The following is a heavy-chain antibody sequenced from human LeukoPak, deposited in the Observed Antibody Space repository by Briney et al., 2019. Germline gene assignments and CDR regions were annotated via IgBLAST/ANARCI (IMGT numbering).Heavy chain of an antibody. CDR2: IYYHENT. D-gene: IGHD3-10*01. V-gene: IGHV4-39*07. J-gene: IGHJ4*02. CDR1: GGSISSSSDY. Sequence: PSETLSLTCTVSGGSISSSSDYWGWIRQAPGKGLEWIGSIYYHENTYYNSSLKSRVTISVDTSKNQFSPKLSSVTAADTAVYYCARRRSGSYYKKSFDYWGQGTLVTVSS. CDR3: ARRRSGSYYKKSFDY.